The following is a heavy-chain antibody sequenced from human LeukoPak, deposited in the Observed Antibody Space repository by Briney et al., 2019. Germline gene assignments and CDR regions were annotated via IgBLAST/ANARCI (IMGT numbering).Heavy chain of an antibody. V-gene: IGHV4-61*01. Sequence: SETLSLTCTVSGGSVSSGSYYWSCIRQPPGKGLEWIGYIYYSGSTNYNPSLKSRVTISVDTSKNQFSLKLSSVTAADTAVYYCARGDDSSGYYIPRFDYWGQGTLVTVSS. CDR1: GGSVSSGSYY. D-gene: IGHD3-22*01. CDR2: IYYSGST. J-gene: IGHJ4*02. CDR3: ARGDDSSGYYIPRFDY.